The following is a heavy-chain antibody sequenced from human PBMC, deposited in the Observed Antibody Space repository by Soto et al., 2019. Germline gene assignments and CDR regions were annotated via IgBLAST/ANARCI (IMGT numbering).Heavy chain of an antibody. J-gene: IGHJ4*02. V-gene: IGHV3-23*01. D-gene: IGHD2-15*01. Sequence: GGSLRLSCAASGFTFSSYAMSWVRQAPGKGLEWVSAISGSGGSTYYADSVKGRFTISRDNSKNTLYLQMNSLRAEDTAVYYCAKDSCIVVVVAAKVFDYWGQGTLVTVSS. CDR1: GFTFSSYA. CDR2: ISGSGGST. CDR3: AKDSCIVVVVAAKVFDY.